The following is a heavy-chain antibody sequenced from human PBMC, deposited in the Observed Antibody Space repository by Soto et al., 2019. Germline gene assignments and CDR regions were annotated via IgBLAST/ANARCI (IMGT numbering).Heavy chain of an antibody. V-gene: IGHV3-23*05. Sequence: EVQLLESGGGLVQPGGSLRLSCAASGFTFNSYAMSWVRQAPGKGLEWVLAIGSDGTATQYADSVKGRFTISKDNSKDMLYLQMSSRRAEDTGVYYCARPGLTVPGTRYFDHWGQGALVTVSS. CDR3: ARPGLTVPGTRYFDH. J-gene: IGHJ4*02. D-gene: IGHD6-19*01. CDR1: GFTFNSYA. CDR2: IGSDGTAT.